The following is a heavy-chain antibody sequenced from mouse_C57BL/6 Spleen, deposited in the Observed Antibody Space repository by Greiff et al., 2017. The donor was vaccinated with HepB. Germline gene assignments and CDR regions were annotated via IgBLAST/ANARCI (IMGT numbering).Heavy chain of an antibody. CDR2: INPNNGGT. J-gene: IGHJ4*01. D-gene: IGHD1-1*01. Sequence: VQLKESGPELVKPGASVKIPCKASGYTFTDYNMDWVKQSHGKSLEWIGDINPNNGGTIYNQKFKGKATLTVDKSSSTAYMELRRLTSEDTAVYYCARGRYYYGSSPPYYAMDYWGQGTSVTVSS. CDR3: ARGRYYYGSSPPYYAMDY. CDR1: GYTFTDYN. V-gene: IGHV1-18*01.